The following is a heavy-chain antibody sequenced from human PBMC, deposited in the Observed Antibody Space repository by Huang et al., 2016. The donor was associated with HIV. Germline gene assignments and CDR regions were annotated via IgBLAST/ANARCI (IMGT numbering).Heavy chain of an antibody. V-gene: IGHV4-39*01. J-gene: IGHJ4*02. Sequence: QLQLQESGPGLVKPSETLSLTCTVSGGSISSSSYYWGWIRQPPGKGVEWIGSIYYSGSTYYNPSLKSRVTISVDTSKNQFSLKLSSVTAADTAVYYCARQKVGWLLTDYWGQGTLVTVSS. CDR3: ARQKVGWLLTDY. CDR1: GGSISSSSYY. CDR2: IYYSGST. D-gene: IGHD5-12*01.